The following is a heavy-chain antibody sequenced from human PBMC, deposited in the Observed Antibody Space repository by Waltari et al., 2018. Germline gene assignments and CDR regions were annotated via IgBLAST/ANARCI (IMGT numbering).Heavy chain of an antibody. V-gene: IGHV3-30*18. CDR3: AKALELLWFGELRTPYGMDV. Sequence: QVQLVESGGGVVQPGRSLRLSCAASGFTFSSYGMHWVRQAPGKGLEWVAVISYDGSNKYYADSVKGRFTISRDNSKNTLYLQMNSLRAEDTAVYYCAKALELLWFGELRTPYGMDVWGQGTTVTVSS. D-gene: IGHD3-10*01. CDR2: ISYDGSNK. CDR1: GFTFSSYG. J-gene: IGHJ6*02.